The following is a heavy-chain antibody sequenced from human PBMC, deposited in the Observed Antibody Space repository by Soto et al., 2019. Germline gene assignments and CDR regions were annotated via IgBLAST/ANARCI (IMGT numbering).Heavy chain of an antibody. CDR3: AHRRCGGDCLQSYSSHYYYGMDV. CDR2: IYWDDDK. V-gene: IGHV2-5*02. CDR1: GFSLSTGGVG. Sequence: QITLKESGPSLVKPTQTRTLTCTFSGFSLSTGGVGVGWIRQPPGKALEWLALIYWDDDKRYSPSLRSRPTVTKDTSNNQVVLTMTNMDPVDTATYYCAHRRCGGDCLQSYSSHYYYGMDVWGQGTTVTVSS. J-gene: IGHJ6*02. D-gene: IGHD2-21*02.